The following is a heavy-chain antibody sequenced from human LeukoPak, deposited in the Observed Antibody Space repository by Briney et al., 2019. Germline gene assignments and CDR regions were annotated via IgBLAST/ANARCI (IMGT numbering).Heavy chain of an antibody. J-gene: IGHJ6*03. CDR2: INWNGGST. D-gene: IGHD5-18*01. CDR3: ARTMIQLWFGSYYYYMDA. Sequence: GGSLRLSCAASGFTFDDYGMSWVRQAPGKGLEWVSGINWNGGSTGYADSVKGRFTISRDNAKNSLYLQMNSLRAEDTALYYCARTMIQLWFGSYYYYMDAWGKGTTVTVSS. CDR1: GFTFDDYG. V-gene: IGHV3-20*04.